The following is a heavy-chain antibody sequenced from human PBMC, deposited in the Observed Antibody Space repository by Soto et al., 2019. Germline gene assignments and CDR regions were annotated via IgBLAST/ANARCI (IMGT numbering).Heavy chain of an antibody. CDR3: ARALTPLARGLSDY. J-gene: IGHJ4*02. D-gene: IGHD3-9*01. CDR1: GFTFSSYA. Sequence: GGSLRLSCAASGFTFSSYAMHWVRQAPGKGLEWVAVISDDGSNKYYADSVKGRFTISRDNSKNTLYLQMNSLRAEDKAAYYCARALTPLARGLSDYWGQGTLVTVSS. V-gene: IGHV3-30-3*01. CDR2: ISDDGSNK.